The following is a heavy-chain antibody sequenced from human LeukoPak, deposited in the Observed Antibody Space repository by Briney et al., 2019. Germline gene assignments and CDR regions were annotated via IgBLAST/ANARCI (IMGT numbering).Heavy chain of an antibody. D-gene: IGHD3-22*01. J-gene: IGHJ4*02. Sequence: PGGSLRLSCAASGFTFSSYDMHWVRQAPGKGLEWVAVISYDGSNKYYADSVKGRFTISRDNSKNTLYVQMNSLRAEDTAVYYCARDRGSGYYSDWGQGTLVTVSS. V-gene: IGHV3-30*04. CDR1: GFTFSSYD. CDR3: ARDRGSGYYSD. CDR2: ISYDGSNK.